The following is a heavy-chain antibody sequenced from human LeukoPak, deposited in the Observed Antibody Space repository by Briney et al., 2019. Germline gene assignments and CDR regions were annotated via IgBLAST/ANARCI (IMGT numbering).Heavy chain of an antibody. CDR1: GFTSTSYW. CDR2: IKQDGSEK. Sequence: VGSLRLSRAASGFTSTSYWMSWVRPAPGKGLECVANIKQDGSEKYYVDSVKGRFTISRDNAKNSLYLQMNSLRAEDTAVYYCASFSGHYYGMDVWGQGTTVTVSS. CDR3: ASFSGHYYGMDV. V-gene: IGHV3-7*05. D-gene: IGHD1-26*01. J-gene: IGHJ6*02.